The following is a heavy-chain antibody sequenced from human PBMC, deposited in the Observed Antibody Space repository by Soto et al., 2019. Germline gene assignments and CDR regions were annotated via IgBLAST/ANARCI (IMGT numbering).Heavy chain of an antibody. CDR1: EFSFSNSW. J-gene: IGHJ4*02. CDR3: ARGNIAVAVRGLFDY. D-gene: IGHD6-19*01. V-gene: IGHV3-74*01. CDR2: INIDGSST. Sequence: GGSLRLSCAASEFSFSNSWMHWVRQAPGKGLVWVSRINIDGSSTDYADSVKGRFTISRDNAKNTLYLQMNSLTVEDTAVYYCARGNIAVAVRGLFDYWGQGTLVTVSS.